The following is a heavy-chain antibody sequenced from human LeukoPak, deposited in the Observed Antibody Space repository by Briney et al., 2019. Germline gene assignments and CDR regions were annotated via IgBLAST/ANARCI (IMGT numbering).Heavy chain of an antibody. CDR3: AKTKPRGIAARGWFDP. CDR2: ISGSGGST. J-gene: IGHJ5*02. Sequence: PGGSLRLSCAASGFTFSSYAMSWVRQAPGKGLEWVSAISGSGGSTYYADSVKGRFTISRDNSKNTLYLQMNSLRAEDTAVYYCAKTKPRGIAARGWFDPWGQGTLVTVSS. D-gene: IGHD6-6*01. CDR1: GFTFSSYA. V-gene: IGHV3-23*01.